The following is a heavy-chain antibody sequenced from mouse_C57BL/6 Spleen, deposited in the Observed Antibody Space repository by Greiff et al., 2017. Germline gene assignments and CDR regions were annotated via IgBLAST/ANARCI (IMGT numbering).Heavy chain of an antibody. V-gene: IGHV3-6*01. J-gene: IGHJ2*01. Sequence: ESGPGLVKPSQSLSLTCSVTGYSITSGYYWNWIRQFPGNKLEWMGYISYDGSNNYNPSLKNRISITRDTSNNQFFLKLNSVTTEDTATYYCARDGYYGLYYFDYWGQGTTLTVSS. CDR1: GYSITSGYY. CDR2: ISYDGSN. CDR3: ARDGYYGLYYFDY. D-gene: IGHD1-1*01.